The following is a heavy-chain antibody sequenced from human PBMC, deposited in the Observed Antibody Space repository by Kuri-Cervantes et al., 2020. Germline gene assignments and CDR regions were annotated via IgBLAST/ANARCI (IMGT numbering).Heavy chain of an antibody. CDR1: GGSISSYY. CDR3: ASDRHTIFGVVIENFDY. D-gene: IGHD3-3*01. Sequence: SETLSLTCTVSGGSISSYYWSWIRQPAGKGLEWIGRIYTSGSTNYNPSLKSRVTMSVDTSKNQFSLRLSSVTAADTAVYYCASDRHTIFGVVIENFDYWGQGTLVTVSS. CDR2: IYTSGST. V-gene: IGHV4-4*07. J-gene: IGHJ4*02.